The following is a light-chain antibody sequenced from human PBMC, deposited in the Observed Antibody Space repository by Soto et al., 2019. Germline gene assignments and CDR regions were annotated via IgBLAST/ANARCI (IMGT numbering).Light chain of an antibody. CDR3: LRYNAFSQT. V-gene: IGKV1-5*01. CDR2: DAS. CDR1: QSMNDW. J-gene: IGKJ1*01. Sequence: DIQMTQSPSILSASLGDRVTITCRASQSMNDWLAWYQQKPGKAPKVLIYDASSLQSGVPSRFSGSRSGTEFTLTIDSLQPDDVATYYCLRYNAFSQTFGQGTKVEI.